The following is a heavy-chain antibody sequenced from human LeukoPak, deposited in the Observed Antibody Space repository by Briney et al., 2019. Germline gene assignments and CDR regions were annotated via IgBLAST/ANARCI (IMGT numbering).Heavy chain of an antibody. CDR3: ARNYGYCSSTSCYTLIDY. Sequence: SETLSLTCAVSGGSITSYYRSWIRQPPGKGLEWIGYIYYSGSTNYNPSLKSRVTISADTSKNQFSLKLSSVTAADTAVYYCARNYGYCSSTSCYTLIDYWGQGTLVTVS. V-gene: IGHV4-59*01. J-gene: IGHJ4*02. D-gene: IGHD2-2*02. CDR2: IYYSGST. CDR1: GGSITSYY.